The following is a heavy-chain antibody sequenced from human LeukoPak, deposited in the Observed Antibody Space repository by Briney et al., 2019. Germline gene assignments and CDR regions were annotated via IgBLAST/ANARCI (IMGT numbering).Heavy chain of an antibody. CDR2: IYTSGST. J-gene: IGHJ5*02. D-gene: IGHD3-3*01. V-gene: IGHV4-4*07. CDR1: GGSISSYY. CDR3: ARAPIRLEYNWFDP. Sequence: SETLSLTCTVSGGSISSYYWSWIRQPAGKGLEWIGRIYTSGSTNYNPSLKSRVTMPVDTSKNQFSLKLSSVTAADTAVYYCARAPIRLEYNWFDPWGQGTLVTVSS.